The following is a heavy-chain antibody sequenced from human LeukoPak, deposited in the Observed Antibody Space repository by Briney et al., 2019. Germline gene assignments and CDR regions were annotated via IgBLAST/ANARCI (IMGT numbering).Heavy chain of an antibody. J-gene: IGHJ4*02. D-gene: IGHD6-19*01. CDR2: INHSGST. CDR3: ARISSGCLDY. Sequence: SETLSLTCAVYGGSSSGYYWSWIRQPPGKGLEWIGEINHSGSTNYNPSLKSRVTISVDTSKNQFSLKLSSVTAADTAVYYCARISSGCLDYWGQGTLVTVSS. CDR1: GGSSSGYY. V-gene: IGHV4-34*01.